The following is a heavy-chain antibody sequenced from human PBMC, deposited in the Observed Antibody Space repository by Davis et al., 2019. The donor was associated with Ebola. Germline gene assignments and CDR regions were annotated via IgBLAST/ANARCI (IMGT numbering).Heavy chain of an antibody. CDR3: AKDRYYDNNPLYYESEC. V-gene: IGHV1-69*13. CDR2: IIPIFGTA. Sequence: SVKVSCKASGGTFSSYAISWVRQAPGQGLEWMGGIIPIFGTANYAQRFQGRVTITADESRTTAYMELSSLRSEDTAVYYCAKDRYYDNNPLYYESECWGRGTLVTVSS. J-gene: IGHJ4*02. CDR1: GGTFSSYA. D-gene: IGHD3-22*01.